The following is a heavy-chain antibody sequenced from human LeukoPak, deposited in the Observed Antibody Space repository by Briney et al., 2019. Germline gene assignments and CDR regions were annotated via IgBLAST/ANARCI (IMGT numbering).Heavy chain of an antibody. CDR1: GYTFTSYG. V-gene: IGHV1-18*01. CDR2: ISAYNGNT. J-gene: IGHJ4*02. Sequence: GASVKVSCKASGYTFTSYGISWVRQAPGQGLEWMGWISAYNGNTNYAQKLQGRVTMTEDTSTDTAYMELSSLRSEDTAVYYCAAPMVRGVNWGQGTLVTVSS. D-gene: IGHD3-10*01. CDR3: AAPMVRGVN.